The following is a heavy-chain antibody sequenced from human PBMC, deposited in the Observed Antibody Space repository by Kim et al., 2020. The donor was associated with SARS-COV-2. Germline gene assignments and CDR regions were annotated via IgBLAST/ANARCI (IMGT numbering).Heavy chain of an antibody. Sequence: GSTNYNPSLKSRVTISVDKSKTQFSLKLSSVTAADTAVYYCASDDYGDFNWGQGTLVTVSS. J-gene: IGHJ4*02. CDR2: GST. CDR3: ASDDYGDFN. D-gene: IGHD4-17*01. V-gene: IGHV4-4*02.